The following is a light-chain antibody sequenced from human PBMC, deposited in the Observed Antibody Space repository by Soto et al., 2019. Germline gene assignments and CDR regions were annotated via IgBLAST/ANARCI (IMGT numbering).Light chain of an antibody. J-gene: IGKJ1*01. V-gene: IGKV3-20*01. CDR1: QSVSSSY. CDR3: QQYGSSSWT. Sequence: EIVLTQSPGALSSSPGEKATLSCRASQSVSSSYLAWYRQKPGQAPRLLIYAASSRATGIPDRFSGSGSGTDFTFSICRLEPEDFAVYYCQQYGSSSWTFCQGTKVDIK. CDR2: AAS.